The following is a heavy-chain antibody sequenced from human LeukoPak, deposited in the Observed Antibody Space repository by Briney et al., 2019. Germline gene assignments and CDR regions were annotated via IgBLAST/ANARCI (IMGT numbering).Heavy chain of an antibody. D-gene: IGHD3-22*01. J-gene: IGHJ3*02. V-gene: IGHV4-61*08. Sequence: PSETLSLTCAVSGGSISSGAYSWSWIRQPPGKGLEWIGYIYYSGSTNYNPSLKSRVTISVDTSKNQFSLKLSSVTAADTAVYYCARDSAPYYYDSSGAFDIWGQGTMVTVSS. CDR3: ARDSAPYYYDSSGAFDI. CDR1: GGSISSGAYS. CDR2: IYYSGST.